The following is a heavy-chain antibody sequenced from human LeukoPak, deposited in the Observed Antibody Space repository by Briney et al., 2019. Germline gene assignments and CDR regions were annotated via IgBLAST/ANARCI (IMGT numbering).Heavy chain of an antibody. D-gene: IGHD3-22*01. CDR2: IYYSGST. CDR3: AREGLYDSSGYYYDAFDI. CDR1: GGSISSYY. V-gene: IGHV4-59*01. J-gene: IGHJ3*02. Sequence: SETLSLTCTVSGGSISSYYWSWIRQPPGKGLEWIGYIYYSGSTNYNPSLKSRVTISVDTSKNQFSLKLSSVTAADTAVYYCAREGLYDSSGYYYDAFDIWGQGTMVTVSS.